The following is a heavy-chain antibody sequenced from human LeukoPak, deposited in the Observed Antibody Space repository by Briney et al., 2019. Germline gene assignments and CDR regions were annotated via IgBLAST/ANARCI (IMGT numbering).Heavy chain of an antibody. CDR3: ARGRPTDGYNYWGNYYFAY. CDR1: GGSFSGYY. V-gene: IGHV4-34*01. J-gene: IGHJ4*02. CDR2: INHSGNT. D-gene: IGHD5-24*01. Sequence: SETLYLSCAVYGGSFSGYYWSWIRQPPGKGLEWIGEINHSGNTNYNPSLKSRVTISVDTSKNQFSLELSSVTAADTAVYYCARGRPTDGYNYWGNYYFAYWGQRTLVTVSS.